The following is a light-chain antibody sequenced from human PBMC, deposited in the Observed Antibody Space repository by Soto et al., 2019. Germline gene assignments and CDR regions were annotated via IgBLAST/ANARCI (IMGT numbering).Light chain of an antibody. Sequence: QLVLTQSSSASASLGSSVKLTCTLSSGHSSYTIAWHQQQPGKAPRYLMKLEGSGSYNQGSGVPDRFSGSSSGADRYLTISILQFEDEADYYCETWDSNTRVFGGGTKLTVL. CDR2: LEGSGSY. J-gene: IGLJ3*02. V-gene: IGLV4-60*02. CDR1: SGHSSYT. CDR3: ETWDSNTRV.